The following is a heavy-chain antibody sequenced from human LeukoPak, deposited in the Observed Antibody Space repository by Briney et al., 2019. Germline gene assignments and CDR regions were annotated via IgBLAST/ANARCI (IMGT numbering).Heavy chain of an antibody. CDR2: ISSTSSYI. Sequence: GSLRLSCAAPGFTFSTYSMDWVRQAPGMGLEWVASISSTSSYIYYTDSVKGRFTISRDNAKKSLDLQMNSLRAEDTAVYYCARDAGITGTTDLDYWGQGILVTVSS. CDR1: GFTFSTYS. CDR3: ARDAGITGTTDLDY. D-gene: IGHD1-7*01. J-gene: IGHJ4*02. V-gene: IGHV3-21*01.